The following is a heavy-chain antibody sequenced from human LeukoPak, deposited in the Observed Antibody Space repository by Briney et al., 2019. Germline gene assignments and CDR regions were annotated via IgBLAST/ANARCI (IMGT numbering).Heavy chain of an antibody. J-gene: IGHJ3*02. D-gene: IGHD6-19*01. CDR1: GGSFSSYY. CDR2: IYYSGST. V-gene: IGHV4-39*01. CDR3: AIGTSGIAVAGTPSDAFDI. Sequence: SETLSLTCAVYGGSFSSYYWGWIRQPPGKGLEWIGSIYYSGSTYYNPSLKSRVTISVDTSKNQFSLKLSSVTAADTAVYYCAIGTSGIAVAGTPSDAFDIWGQGTMVTVSS.